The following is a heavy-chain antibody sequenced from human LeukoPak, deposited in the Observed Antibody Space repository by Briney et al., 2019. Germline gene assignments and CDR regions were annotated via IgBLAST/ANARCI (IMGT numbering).Heavy chain of an antibody. V-gene: IGHV5-51*01. CDR2: IYPGDSDT. J-gene: IGHJ4*02. CDR1: GYSFANSW. D-gene: IGHD3-10*01. CDR3: ARKELIWPGGFDY. Sequence: GESLKISCKGSGYSFANSWIGWVRQMPGEGLEWMGIIYPGDSDTRYSPSFQGQVTISADKSINTAYLQWSSLKASDSAMYYCARKELIWPGGFDYWGQGTLVAVSS.